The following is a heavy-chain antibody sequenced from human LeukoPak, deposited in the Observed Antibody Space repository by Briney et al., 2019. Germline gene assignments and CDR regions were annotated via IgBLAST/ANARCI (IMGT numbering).Heavy chain of an antibody. D-gene: IGHD3-22*01. V-gene: IGHV3-30*18. CDR1: GFTFSSYG. Sequence: GGSLRLSCAASGFTFSSYGIHWVRQAPGKGLEWVAVISNDGSDKSYADSVKGRFTIPRDNSKNTLYLQMNSLRAEDTAVYFCAKGTVIVGYYFDSWGQGTLVTVSS. J-gene: IGHJ4*02. CDR2: ISNDGSDK. CDR3: AKGTVIVGYYFDS.